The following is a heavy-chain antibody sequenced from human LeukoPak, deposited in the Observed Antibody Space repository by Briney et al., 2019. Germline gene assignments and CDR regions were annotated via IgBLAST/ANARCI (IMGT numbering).Heavy chain of an antibody. CDR1: GGSISSGGYY. D-gene: IGHD3-22*01. CDR3: ARARWSIPYYFDSSGYYYAAFDY. V-gene: IGHV4-31*03. CDR2: IYYSGST. Sequence: SETLSLTCTVSGGSISSGGYYWSGIRQHPGKGLEWIGYIYYSGSTYYNPSLKSRVTISVDTSKNQFSLKLSSVTAADTAVYYCARARWSIPYYFDSSGYYYAAFDYWGQGTLVTVSS. J-gene: IGHJ4*02.